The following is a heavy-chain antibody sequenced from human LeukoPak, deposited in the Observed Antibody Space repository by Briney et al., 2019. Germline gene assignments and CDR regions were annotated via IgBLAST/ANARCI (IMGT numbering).Heavy chain of an antibody. CDR2: ISGSGGST. CDR1: GFTFSSYG. D-gene: IGHD3-10*01. CDR3: AKRSAYEYFQH. J-gene: IGHJ1*01. Sequence: PGGSLRPSCAASGFTFSSYGMSWVRQAPGKGLEWVSAISGSGGSTYYADSVKGRFTISRDNSKNTLYLQMNSLRAEDTAVYYCAKRSAYEYFQHWGQGTLVTVSS. V-gene: IGHV3-23*01.